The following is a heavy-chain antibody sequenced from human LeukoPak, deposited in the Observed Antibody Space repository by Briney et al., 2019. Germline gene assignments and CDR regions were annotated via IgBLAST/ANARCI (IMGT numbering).Heavy chain of an antibody. D-gene: IGHD6-19*01. CDR1: GFTVSTNY. J-gene: IGHJ4*02. CDR3: VREGYSSGWFRN. Sequence: GGSLRLSCAASGFTVSTNYMSWVRQAPGKGLEWVSVIYSGGSTYYVDSVKGRFTISRDNSKNTLYLQMNSLKAEDTAVYYCVREGYSSGWFRNWGQGTLVTVSS. V-gene: IGHV3-53*01. CDR2: IYSGGST.